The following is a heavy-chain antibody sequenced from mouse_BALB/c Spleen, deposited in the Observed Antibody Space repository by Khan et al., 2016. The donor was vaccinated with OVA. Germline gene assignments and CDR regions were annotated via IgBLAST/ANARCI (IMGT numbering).Heavy chain of an antibody. Sequence: QVQLQQSGAELVRPGVSVKISCKGSGYTFTDYAMHWVKQSHAKSLEWIGVISTYYGDADYNQKFKGKATMTVDKSSSTAYMGLARRRAEDSAIYYCARGRGNSRFAYWGQGTLVTVSA. J-gene: IGHJ3*01. V-gene: IGHV1S137*01. D-gene: IGHD2-1*01. CDR2: ISTYYGDA. CDR3: ARGRGNSRFAY. CDR1: GYTFTDYA.